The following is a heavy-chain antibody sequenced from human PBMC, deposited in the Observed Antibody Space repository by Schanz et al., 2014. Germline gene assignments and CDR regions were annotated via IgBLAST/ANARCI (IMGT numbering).Heavy chain of an antibody. Sequence: EVQLAESGGGLVQPGGSLRLSCAASGFTFSGFWMTWVRQAPGKGLEWVANIKEDGSVKDYVDSVKGRFTISRDNAKNSLYLQMNSLRVEDTAVYFCVSQTGSPNYWGQGTLVTVSS. J-gene: IGHJ4*02. CDR3: VSQTGSPNY. CDR2: IKEDGSVK. V-gene: IGHV3-7*01. CDR1: GFTFSGFW. D-gene: IGHD6-13*01.